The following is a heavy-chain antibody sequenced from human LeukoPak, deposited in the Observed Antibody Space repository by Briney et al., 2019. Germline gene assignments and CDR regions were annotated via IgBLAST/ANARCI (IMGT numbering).Heavy chain of an antibody. CDR1: GGTFSSYA. D-gene: IGHD3-10*01. Sequence: SVKVSCKASGGTFSSYAISWVRQAPGQGLEWMGGIIPIFGTANYAQKFQGRVTITTDESTSTAYMELSSLRSEDTAVYYCARVSGYYYYMDVWGKGTTVTVSS. J-gene: IGHJ6*03. CDR3: ARVSGYYYYMDV. V-gene: IGHV1-69*05. CDR2: IIPIFGTA.